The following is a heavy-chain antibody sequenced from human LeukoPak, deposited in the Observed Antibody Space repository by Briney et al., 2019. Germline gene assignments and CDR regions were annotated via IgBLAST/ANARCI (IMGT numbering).Heavy chain of an antibody. Sequence: SETLSLTCTVSGGSISSYYWSWIRQPPGKGLEWIGYIYYSGSTNYNPSLKSRVTISVDTSKNQFSLKLSSVTAADTAVYYCARVREIVVVPAASGAFDIWGQGTMVTVSS. CDR3: ARVREIVVVPAASGAFDI. CDR1: GGSISSYY. CDR2: IYYSGST. V-gene: IGHV4-59*01. D-gene: IGHD2-2*01. J-gene: IGHJ3*02.